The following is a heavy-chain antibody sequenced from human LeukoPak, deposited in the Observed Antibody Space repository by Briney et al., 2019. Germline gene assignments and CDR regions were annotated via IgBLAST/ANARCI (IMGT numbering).Heavy chain of an antibody. CDR3: AKGKKWELPLDY. Sequence: GGSLRLSCAASGFTFSSYAMSWVRQAPGKGLEWVSAISGSGGSTYYSDSAKGRFTISRDNSKNTLYLQMNSLRAEDTAVYYCAKGKKWELPLDYWGQGTLVTVSS. J-gene: IGHJ4*02. CDR2: ISGSGGST. V-gene: IGHV3-23*01. D-gene: IGHD1-26*01. CDR1: GFTFSSYA.